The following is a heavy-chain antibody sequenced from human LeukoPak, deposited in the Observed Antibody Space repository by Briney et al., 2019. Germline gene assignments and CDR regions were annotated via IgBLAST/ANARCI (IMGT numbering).Heavy chain of an antibody. Sequence: GGSLRLSCAASGFTFKEYGMSWVRQAGGKGLEWGSTINDNGANTHYADSVKGRFTISRDSSKNTLFLQMNSLRADDTARYYCTKGDGGWYPIDSWGQGTLIIVSS. V-gene: IGHV3-23*01. CDR1: GFTFKEYG. CDR2: INDNGANT. J-gene: IGHJ4*02. CDR3: TKGDGGWYPIDS. D-gene: IGHD6-19*01.